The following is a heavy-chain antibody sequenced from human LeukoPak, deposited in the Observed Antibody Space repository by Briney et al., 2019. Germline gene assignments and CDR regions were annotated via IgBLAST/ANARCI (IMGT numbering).Heavy chain of an antibody. CDR1: GFTFSSYA. CDR3: ARHTPHDY. Sequence: PGGSLRLSCAASGFTFSSYAMHWVRQAPGKGPEWVAVISYDGSNKYYADSVKGRFTISRDNSKNTLYLQMNSLRAEDTAVYYCARHTPHDYWGQGTLVTVSS. CDR2: ISYDGSNK. D-gene: IGHD2-21*01. J-gene: IGHJ4*02. V-gene: IGHV3-30-3*01.